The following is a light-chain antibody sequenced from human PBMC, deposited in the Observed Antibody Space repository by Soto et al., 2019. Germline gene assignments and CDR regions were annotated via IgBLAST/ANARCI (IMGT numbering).Light chain of an antibody. CDR1: QSVSSY. V-gene: IGKV3D-11*02. CDR3: QQRSNWPLT. J-gene: IGKJ4*01. Sequence: EIVLTQSPATLSLSPGERATLSCRASQSVSSYLAWYQQKPGQAPRLLIYNASNRATGIPARFSGSGPGTDFTLTISSLEPEDFAVYYCQQRSNWPLTFCGGTKVEIK. CDR2: NAS.